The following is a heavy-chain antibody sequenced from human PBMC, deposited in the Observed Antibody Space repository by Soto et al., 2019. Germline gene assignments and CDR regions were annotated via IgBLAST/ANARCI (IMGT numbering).Heavy chain of an antibody. CDR3: AREYCSGGSCSFDY. V-gene: IGHV3-64*04. J-gene: IGHJ4*02. CDR2: ISSEGAST. CDR1: GFTFTSYA. D-gene: IGHD2-15*01. Sequence: PGGSLRLSCSVSGFTFTSYAMHWVRQAPGKGLEYVASISSEGASTYYADSVKGRFIISRDNAKNSLYLQMNSLRDEDTAVYYCAREYCSGGSCSFDYWGQGTLVTVSS.